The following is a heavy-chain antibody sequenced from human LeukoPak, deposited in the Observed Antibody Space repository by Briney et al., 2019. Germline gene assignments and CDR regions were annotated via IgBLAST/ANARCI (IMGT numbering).Heavy chain of an antibody. D-gene: IGHD6-13*01. V-gene: IGHV4-34*01. CDR2: INHSGST. Sequence: SETLSLTCAVYGGSFSGYYWSWIRQPPGKGLEWIGEINHSGSTNYNPSLKSRVTISVDTSKNQFSLKLSSVTAADTAVYYCARAYSPPQWSPFDYWGQGTLVTVSS. J-gene: IGHJ4*02. CDR1: GGSFSGYY. CDR3: ARAYSPPQWSPFDY.